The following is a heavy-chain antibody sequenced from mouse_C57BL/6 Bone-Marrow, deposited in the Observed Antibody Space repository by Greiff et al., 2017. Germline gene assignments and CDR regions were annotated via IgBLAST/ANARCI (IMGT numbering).Heavy chain of an antibody. J-gene: IGHJ4*01. V-gene: IGHV1-69*01. Sequence: VQLQQPGAELVMPGASVKLSCKASGYTFTSYWMHWVKQRPGQGLEWIGEIDPSDSYTNYNQKFKGKSTLTVDKSSSTAYMQRSSLTSEDSAVYYGARSNYNAMDYWGQGTSVTVSS. CDR2: IDPSDSYT. CDR3: ARSNYNAMDY. D-gene: IGHD2-12*01. CDR1: GYTFTSYW.